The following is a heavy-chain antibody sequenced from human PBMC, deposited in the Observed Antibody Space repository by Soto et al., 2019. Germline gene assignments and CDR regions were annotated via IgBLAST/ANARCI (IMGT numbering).Heavy chain of an antibody. V-gene: IGHV3-43*01. CDR1: GFTFDDYT. CDR3: AKDIAVACTSQSYGMDV. D-gene: IGHD6-19*01. CDR2: ISWDGGST. J-gene: IGHJ6*02. Sequence: GGSLRLSCAASGFTFDDYTMHWVRQAPGKGLEWVSLISWDGGSTYYADSVKGRFTISRDNSKNSLYLQMNSLRTEDTALYYCAKDIAVACTSQSYGMDVWGQGTTVTVSS.